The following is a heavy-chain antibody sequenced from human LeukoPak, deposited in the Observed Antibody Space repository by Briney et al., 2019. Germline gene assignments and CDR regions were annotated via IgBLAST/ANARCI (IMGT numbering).Heavy chain of an antibody. CDR1: GDTFTDKY. Sequence: ASVKVSCKAAGDTFTDKYVHWVRQAPGQGLEWMGWVDPKNGATGYAQKFQGRVTMTRDTSISTAYMDLRRLTSDDTAVYYCARDGWSYGPVYWGQGSLVTVSS. J-gene: IGHJ4*01. V-gene: IGHV1-2*02. CDR2: VDPKNGAT. D-gene: IGHD3-10*01. CDR3: ARDGWSYGPVY.